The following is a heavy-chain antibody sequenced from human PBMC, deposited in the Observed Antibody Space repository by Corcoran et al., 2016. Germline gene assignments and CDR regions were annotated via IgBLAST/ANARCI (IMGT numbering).Heavy chain of an antibody. V-gene: IGHV1-69*01. CDR2: IIPIFGTA. CDR1: GGTFSSYA. D-gene: IGHD3-3*01. J-gene: IGHJ6*02. CDR3: ARADYDCWSGYLRDGMDV. Sequence: QVQLVQSGAEVKKPGSSVKVSCKASGGTFSSYAISWVRQAPGQGLEWMGGIIPIFGTANYAQKFQGRVTITADESTSTAYMELSSLRSEDPAVYYCARADYDCWSGYLRDGMDVWGQGTTVTVSS.